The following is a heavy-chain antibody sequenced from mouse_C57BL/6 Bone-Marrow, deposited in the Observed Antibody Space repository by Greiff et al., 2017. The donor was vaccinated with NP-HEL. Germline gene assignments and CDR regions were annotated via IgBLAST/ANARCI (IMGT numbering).Heavy chain of an antibody. CDR2: IDPSDSYT. Sequence: QVQLQQPGAELVMPGASVKLSCKASGYTFTSYWMHWVKQRPGQGLEWIGEIDPSDSYTNYNQKFKGKSTLTVDKSSSTAYMQLSSLTSEDSAVYYCAKRGGSTTEWYFDVWGTGTTVTVSS. V-gene: IGHV1-69*01. D-gene: IGHD1-1*01. J-gene: IGHJ1*03. CDR1: GYTFTSYW. CDR3: AKRGGSTTEWYFDV.